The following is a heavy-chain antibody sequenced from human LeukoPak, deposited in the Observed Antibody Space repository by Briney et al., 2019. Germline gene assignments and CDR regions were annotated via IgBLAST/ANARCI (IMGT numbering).Heavy chain of an antibody. D-gene: IGHD3-10*01. CDR1: GFTFSSYS. Sequence: GRSLRLSCAASGFTFSSYSMNWVRQAPGKGLEWVSSISSSSSYIYYADSVKGRFTISRDNAKNSLYLQMNSLRAEDTAVYYCTVGDRGSGIYYFDYWGQGTLVTVSS. CDR3: TVGDRGSGIYYFDY. CDR2: ISSSSSYI. J-gene: IGHJ4*02. V-gene: IGHV3-21*01.